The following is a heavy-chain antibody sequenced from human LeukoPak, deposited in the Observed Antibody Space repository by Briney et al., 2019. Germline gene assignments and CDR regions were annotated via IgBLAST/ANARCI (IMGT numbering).Heavy chain of an antibody. V-gene: IGHV4-39*01. J-gene: IGHJ5*02. Sequence: PSETLSLTCTVSGGSISNSSSYWGWIRQPPGKGLEWIGSIYYSGSPYYNPSLKSRVTISVDTSKKQFSLKLSSVTAADTAVYYCARHVGFITMVRGVINNNWFDPWGQGTLVTVSS. CDR1: GGSISNSSSY. CDR3: ARHVGFITMVRGVINNNWFDP. CDR2: IYYSGSP. D-gene: IGHD3-10*01.